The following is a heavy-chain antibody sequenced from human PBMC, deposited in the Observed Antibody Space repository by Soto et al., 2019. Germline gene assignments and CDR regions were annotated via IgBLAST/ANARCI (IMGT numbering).Heavy chain of an antibody. CDR3: GTGPKRVSSGLIDY. V-gene: IGHV1-24*01. CDR1: GYTLTELS. Sequence: ASVKVSCKVSGYTLTELSIHWVRQAPGKGLEWMGGFDPKDGETIYAQKFEGRVTMTEDASRDTAYMQLSSLRSDDTAVYYCGTGPKRVSSGLIDYWGQGTLVTVSS. D-gene: IGHD3-22*01. CDR2: FDPKDGET. J-gene: IGHJ4*02.